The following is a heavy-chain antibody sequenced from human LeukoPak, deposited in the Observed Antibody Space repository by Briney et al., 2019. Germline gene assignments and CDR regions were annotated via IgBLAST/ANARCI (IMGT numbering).Heavy chain of an antibody. Sequence: SETLSLTCTVSGGSISSYYWSWIRQPPGKGLEWMGYIYYSGSTNYNPSLKSRVTISVDTSKNQFSLKLSSVTAADTAVYYCAREYSSGWHDAFDIWGQGTMVTVSS. D-gene: IGHD6-19*01. CDR3: AREYSSGWHDAFDI. J-gene: IGHJ3*02. V-gene: IGHV4-59*01. CDR2: IYYSGST. CDR1: GGSISSYY.